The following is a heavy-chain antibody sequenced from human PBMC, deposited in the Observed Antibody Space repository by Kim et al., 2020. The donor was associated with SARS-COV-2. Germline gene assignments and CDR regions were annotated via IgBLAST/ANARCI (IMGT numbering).Heavy chain of an antibody. D-gene: IGHD2-2*01. CDR3: ARESVPAALG. J-gene: IGHJ4*02. Sequence: YTNYADYVKGRFTISRDNAKNSLYLQMNSLRAEDTAVYYCARESVPAALGWGQGTLVTVSS. CDR2: YT. V-gene: IGHV3-11*05.